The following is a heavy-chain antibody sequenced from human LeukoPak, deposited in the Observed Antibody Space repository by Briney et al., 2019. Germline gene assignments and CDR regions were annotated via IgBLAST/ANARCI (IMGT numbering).Heavy chain of an antibody. CDR1: GGPISSISYH. CDR3: ARVRNAFWSGPVDY. D-gene: IGHD3-3*01. CDR2: IYYSGST. V-gene: IGHV4-39*07. J-gene: IGHJ4*02. Sequence: SPSETLTLTCTLSGGPISSISYHCGSIRQPPGKGPEWIGSIYYSGSTSYNPSLNSRVTISVDTSKHQSSLTLSSLTAPATAVSYSARVRNAFWSGPVDYSGQATLVTVHS.